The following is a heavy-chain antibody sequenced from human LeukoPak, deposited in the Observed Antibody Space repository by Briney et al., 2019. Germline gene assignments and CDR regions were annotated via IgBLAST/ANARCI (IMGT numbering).Heavy chain of an antibody. CDR2: IYSGGST. CDR1: GFTVSSNY. CDR3: AREYNGYYYDSSGYYDY. Sequence: GGSLRLPCAASGFTVSSNYMSWVRQAPGQGLEWVSVIYSGGSTYYADSVKGRFTISRDNSKNTLYLQMNSLRAEDTAVYYCAREYNGYYYDSSGYYDYWGQGTLVTVSP. D-gene: IGHD3-22*01. J-gene: IGHJ4*02. V-gene: IGHV3-66*02.